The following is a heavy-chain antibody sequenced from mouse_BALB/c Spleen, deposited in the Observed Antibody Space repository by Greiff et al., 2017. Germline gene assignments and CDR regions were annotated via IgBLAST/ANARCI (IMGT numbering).Heavy chain of an antibody. V-gene: IGHV2-6-7*01. J-gene: IGHJ4*01. CDR1: GFSLTGYG. CDR2: IWGDGST. Sequence: VQRVESGPGLVAPSQSLSITCTVSGFSLTGYGVNWVRQPPGKGLEWLGMIWGDGSTDYNSALKSRLSISKDNSKSQVFLKMNSLQTDDTARYYCARHFGPYAMDYWGQGTSVTVSS. CDR3: ARHFGPYAMDY.